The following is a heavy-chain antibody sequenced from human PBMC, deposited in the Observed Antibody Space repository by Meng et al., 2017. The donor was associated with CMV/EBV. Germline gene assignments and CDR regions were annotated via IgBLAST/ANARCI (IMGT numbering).Heavy chain of an antibody. Sequence: ASVKVSCKASGYTFTSYAMNWVRQAPGQGLEWMGIINPSGGSTSYAQKFQGRVTMTRDTSTSTVYMELSSLRSEDTAVYYCAREGICSSTSCYTYYYYGMDVWGQGTTVTVSS. CDR3: AREGICSSTSCYTYYYYGMDV. CDR1: GYTFTSYA. V-gene: IGHV1-46*01. CDR2: INPSGGST. D-gene: IGHD2-2*02. J-gene: IGHJ6*02.